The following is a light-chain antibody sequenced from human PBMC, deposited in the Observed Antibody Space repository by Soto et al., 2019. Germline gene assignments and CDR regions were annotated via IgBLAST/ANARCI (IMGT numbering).Light chain of an antibody. V-gene: IGKV3-20*01. CDR1: QTVNNNY. Sequence: EIVLTQSPATLSLSPGERATLSCRASQTVNNNYLAWYQQIPGQAPRLLISGASGRATGTPDRFSGSASGTDFTLTISRLEPEDFAVYICQQYGTSPRTFGQGTRLEIK. J-gene: IGKJ5*01. CDR2: GAS. CDR3: QQYGTSPRT.